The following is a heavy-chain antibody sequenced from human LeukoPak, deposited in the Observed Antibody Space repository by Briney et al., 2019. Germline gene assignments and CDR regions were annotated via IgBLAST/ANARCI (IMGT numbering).Heavy chain of an antibody. D-gene: IGHD3-10*01. J-gene: IGHJ4*02. CDR2: ISTDGSNK. CDR3: ARDGLKYYGSGSHPY. V-gene: IGHV3-30*04. Sequence: PGGSLRLSCAASGFIFSSYAMYWVRQAPGKGLEWVAVISTDGSNKYYADSVKGRFTISRDNSKSTLYLQMNSLRAEDTAMYYCARDGLKYYGSGSHPYWGQGTQVTVSS. CDR1: GFIFSSYA.